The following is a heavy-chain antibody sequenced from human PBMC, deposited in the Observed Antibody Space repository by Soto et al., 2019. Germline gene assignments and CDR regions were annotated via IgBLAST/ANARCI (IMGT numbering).Heavy chain of an antibody. D-gene: IGHD6-13*01. CDR1: GGSISSSNW. CDR3: ARQLARIAAAGIYYYYGMDV. V-gene: IGHV4-4*02. CDR2: IYHSGST. J-gene: IGHJ6*02. Sequence: PSETLSLTCAVSGGSISSSNWWSWVRQPPGKGLEWIGEIYHSGSTNYNPSLKSRVTISVDKSKNQFSLKLSSVTAADTAVYYCARQLARIAAAGIYYYYGMDVWGQGTTVTVSS.